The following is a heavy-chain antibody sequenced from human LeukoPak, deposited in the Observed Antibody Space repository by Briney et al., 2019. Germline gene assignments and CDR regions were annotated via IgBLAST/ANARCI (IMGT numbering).Heavy chain of an antibody. J-gene: IGHJ6*02. D-gene: IGHD2-2*02. CDR3: ARDIRYCSSTSCYTRGYYYYGMDV. V-gene: IGHV3-7*03. CDR2: IKQDGSEK. CDR1: GFTFSSYW. Sequence: GGSLRLSCAASGFTFSSYWMSWVRQAPGKGLEWVANIKQDGSEKYYVDSVKGRFTISRDNAKNSLYLQMNSLRAEDTAVYYCARDIRYCSSTSCYTRGYYYYGMDVWGQGTTVTVSS.